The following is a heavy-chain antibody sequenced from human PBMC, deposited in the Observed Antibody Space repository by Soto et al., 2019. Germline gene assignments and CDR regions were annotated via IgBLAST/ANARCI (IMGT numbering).Heavy chain of an antibody. J-gene: IGHJ1*01. V-gene: IGHV3-48*01. CDR2: ISSSTGSI. D-gene: IGHD2-2*01. CDR3: PRVDHTNSFLFQD. CDR1: GFIFSSYS. Sequence: EVQLVESGGGLVQPGGSLRLSCAASGFIFSSYSLNWVRQAPGKGLEWVSYISSSTGSIYYADSVKGRFTISRDNTKNSLYLQMNSLIGEDTAVYFCPRVDHTNSFLFQDWGQGTLVTVSS.